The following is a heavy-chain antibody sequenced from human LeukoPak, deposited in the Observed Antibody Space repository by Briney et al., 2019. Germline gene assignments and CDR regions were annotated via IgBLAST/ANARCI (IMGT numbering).Heavy chain of an antibody. CDR1: GFTFSSYS. J-gene: IGHJ4*02. CDR2: ISSSSSYI. CDR3: ARDDEMATILDY. V-gene: IGHV3-21*01. D-gene: IGHD5-24*01. Sequence: GGSLRLSCAASGFTFSSYSMNWVRQAPGKGLEWVSSISSSSSYIYYADSVKGRFTISRDNAKNSLYLQMNSLRAEDTAVYYCARDDEMATILDYWGQGTLVTVSS.